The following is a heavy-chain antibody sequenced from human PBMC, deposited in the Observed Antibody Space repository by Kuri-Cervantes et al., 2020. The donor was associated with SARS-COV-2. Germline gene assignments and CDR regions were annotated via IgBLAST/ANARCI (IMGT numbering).Heavy chain of an antibody. Sequence: GESLKISCAASGFTFDDYAMHWVRQAPGKGLEWVSLISWDGGSTYYADSVKGRFTISRDNSKNSLYLQMNSLRAEDTALYYCAKDIGIGSYSPNDAFDIWGQGTTVTVSS. CDR2: ISWDGGST. V-gene: IGHV3-43D*03. J-gene: IGHJ3*02. D-gene: IGHD1-26*01. CDR1: GFTFDDYA. CDR3: AKDIGIGSYSPNDAFDI.